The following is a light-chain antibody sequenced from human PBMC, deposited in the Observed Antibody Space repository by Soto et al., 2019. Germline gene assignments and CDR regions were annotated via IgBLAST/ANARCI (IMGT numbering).Light chain of an antibody. Sequence: DIQMTQSPSPLSASVGDIVTITCRAGQSISSYLNWYQQKPGKAPKLLIYAASSLQSGVPSRFSGSGSGTDFTLTISSLQPEDFATYYCQQSYSTPWTFGQGTKVDIK. V-gene: IGKV1-39*01. CDR3: QQSYSTPWT. CDR1: QSISSY. J-gene: IGKJ1*01. CDR2: AAS.